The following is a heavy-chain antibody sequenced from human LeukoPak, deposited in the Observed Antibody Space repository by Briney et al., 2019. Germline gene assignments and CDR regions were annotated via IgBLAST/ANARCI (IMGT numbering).Heavy chain of an antibody. J-gene: IGHJ5*02. Sequence: VKVSCKASGYTFTGYYMHWVRQAPGQGLEWMGWINPNSGGTNYAQKFQGRVTMTRDTSISTAYMELSRLRSDDTAVYYCARPRGYSGYELSSWGQGTLVTVSS. CDR1: GYTFTGYY. CDR3: ARPRGYSGYELSS. V-gene: IGHV1-2*02. CDR2: INPNSGGT. D-gene: IGHD5-12*01.